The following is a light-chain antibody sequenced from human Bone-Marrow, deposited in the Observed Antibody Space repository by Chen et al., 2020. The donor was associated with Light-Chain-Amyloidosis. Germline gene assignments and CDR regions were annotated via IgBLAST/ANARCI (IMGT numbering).Light chain of an antibody. CDR1: NIGSTS. CDR3: QVWDRSSDRPV. CDR2: DDS. Sequence: SYVLTQPSSVSVAPGQTATIACGGNNIGSTSVHWYQQTPGQAPLLVVYDDSDRPSGIPERLSGSASGNTATLTISRVEAVDEADYDCQVWDRSSDRPVFGGGTKLTVL. V-gene: IGLV3-21*02. J-gene: IGLJ3*02.